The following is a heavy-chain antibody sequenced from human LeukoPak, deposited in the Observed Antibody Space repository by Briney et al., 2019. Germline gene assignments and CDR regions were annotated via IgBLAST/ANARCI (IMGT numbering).Heavy chain of an antibody. D-gene: IGHD3-10*01. Sequence: GGSLRLSCAASGFTFSSYGMHWVRQAPGKGLEWVAFIRYDGSNKYYADSVKGRFTISRDNSKNTLYLQMNSLRAEDTAVYYCAKDQGIWFGELWPPMDVWGKGTTVTVSS. J-gene: IGHJ6*03. CDR3: AKDQGIWFGELWPPMDV. CDR2: IRYDGSNK. V-gene: IGHV3-30*02. CDR1: GFTFSSYG.